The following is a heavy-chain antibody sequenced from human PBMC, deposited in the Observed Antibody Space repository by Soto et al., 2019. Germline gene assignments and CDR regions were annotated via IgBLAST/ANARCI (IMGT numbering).Heavy chain of an antibody. J-gene: IGHJ4*02. CDR3: ARLEGLATISYYFDF. D-gene: IGHD3-9*01. CDR2: IYYRGNA. CDR1: DDSINSDNYY. V-gene: IGHV4-39*01. Sequence: SXTLSLTCSVSDDSINSDNYYCGWILQHQGKGLEWIGSIYYRGNAYYNPSLQTRVTISLDKSKSQFSLKLNSVTAADSAVYFCARLEGLATISYYFDFWGPGALVTVSS.